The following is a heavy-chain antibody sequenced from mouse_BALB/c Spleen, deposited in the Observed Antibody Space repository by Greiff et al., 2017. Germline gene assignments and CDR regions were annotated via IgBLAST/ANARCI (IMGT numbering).Heavy chain of an antibody. CDR1: GFTFSSFG. CDR3: ARSLYGNYFYYYAMDY. V-gene: IGHV5-17*02. Sequence: EVKLVESGGGLVQPGGSRKLSCAATGFTFSSFGMHWVRQAPEKGLEWVAYISSGSSTIYYADTVKGRFTISRDNPKNTLFLQMTSLRSEDTAMYYCARSLYGNYFYYYAMDYWGQGTSVTVSS. D-gene: IGHD2-1*01. J-gene: IGHJ4*01. CDR2: ISSGSSTI.